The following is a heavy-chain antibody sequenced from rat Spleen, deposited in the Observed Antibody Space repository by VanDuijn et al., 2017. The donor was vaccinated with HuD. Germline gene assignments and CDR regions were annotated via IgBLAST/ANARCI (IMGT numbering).Heavy chain of an antibody. CDR1: GFIFSDNY. V-gene: IGHV5-7*01. CDR3: TRLYYSNWFAY. CDR2: ISHDGSST. D-gene: IGHD1-1*01. J-gene: IGHJ3*01. Sequence: EVQLVESGGGLVQPGRSMKLSCAASGFIFSDNYMAWVRQAPTKGLEWVATISHDGSSTYYRDPEKGRFTISRDNAKSTLYLQMDSLRSEDTATYYCTRLYYSNWFAYWGQGTLVTVSS.